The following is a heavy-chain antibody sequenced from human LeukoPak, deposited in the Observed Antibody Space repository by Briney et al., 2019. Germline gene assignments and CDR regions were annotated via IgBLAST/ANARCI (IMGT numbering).Heavy chain of an antibody. J-gene: IGHJ4*02. CDR3: AKESQRELRYFDWIPDY. CDR1: GFTFSSYA. CDR2: ISGSGGST. V-gene: IGHV3-23*01. D-gene: IGHD3-9*01. Sequence: GGSLRLSCAASGFTFSSYAMSWVRQAPGKGLEWVSAISGSGGSTYYADSVKGRFTISRDNSKNTLYLQMNSLRAEDTAVYYCAKESQRELRYFDWIPDYWGQGALVTVSS.